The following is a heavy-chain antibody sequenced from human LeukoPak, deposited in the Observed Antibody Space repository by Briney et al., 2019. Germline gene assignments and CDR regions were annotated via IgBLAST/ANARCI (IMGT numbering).Heavy chain of an antibody. Sequence: GSLRLSCVTSGLTFTNHGFHWLRQAADKGLEWVAFVRNDGFDTYHSNSVKGRFSISRDDSKNTVYLQMNSQRAEDTALYYCARDRGKDYFGDWGQGTQVTVSS. CDR1: GLTFTNHG. V-gene: IGHV3-30*02. D-gene: IGHD4-23*01. CDR2: VRNDGFDT. CDR3: ARDRGKDYFGD. J-gene: IGHJ4*02.